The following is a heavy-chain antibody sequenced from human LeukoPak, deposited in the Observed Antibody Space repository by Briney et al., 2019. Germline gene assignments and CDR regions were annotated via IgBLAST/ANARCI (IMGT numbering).Heavy chain of an antibody. D-gene: IGHD1-26*01. Sequence: GGSLRLSCATSGFTFSSYWMHWVRQAPGKGLVWVSNINSDGSRTNYADSVRGRFTISRDNAKNTLYLQMNSLRAEDTAVYYCAKDSGSKGSPHIDYWGQGTLVTVSS. CDR3: AKDSGSKGSPHIDY. CDR2: INSDGSRT. V-gene: IGHV3-74*01. CDR1: GFTFSSYW. J-gene: IGHJ4*02.